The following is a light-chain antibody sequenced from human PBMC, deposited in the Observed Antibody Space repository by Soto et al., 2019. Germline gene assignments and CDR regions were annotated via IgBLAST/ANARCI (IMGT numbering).Light chain of an antibody. CDR2: DAS. Sequence: PGARAPLSFRASQTISSYLLWYQQKPGQAPRLLIYDASNRATGIPARFSGSGSETDFTLTISSLEPEDFAVYYCQQRMNWPLTFGQGTRLEIK. V-gene: IGKV3-11*01. J-gene: IGKJ5*01. CDR3: QQRMNWPLT. CDR1: QTISSY.